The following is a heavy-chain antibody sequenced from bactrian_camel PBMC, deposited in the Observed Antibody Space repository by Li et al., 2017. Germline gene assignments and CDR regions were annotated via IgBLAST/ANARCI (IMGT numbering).Heavy chain of an antibody. J-gene: IGHJ4*01. V-gene: IGHV3S53*01. CDR3: AADRLRCLTPKWDGEYTY. CDR2: ITTRDVT. Sequence: VQLVESGGDSVQAGGSLKLSCAATGFIFNKCAMGWYRQAPGRERELVSTITTRDVTKYADFVKGRFTISQDNRKNTVYLQMNNLGPDDAAMYYCAADRLRCLTPKWDGEYTYWAQGTQVTVS. D-gene: IGHD8*01. CDR1: GFIFNKCA.